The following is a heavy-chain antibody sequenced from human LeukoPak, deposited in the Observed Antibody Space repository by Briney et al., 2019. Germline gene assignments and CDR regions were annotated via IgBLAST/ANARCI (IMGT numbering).Heavy chain of an antibody. CDR3: ARDFDDHTGHYYYLPDY. J-gene: IGHJ4*02. V-gene: IGHV3-30*02. CDR1: GFNFRRNG. Sequence: GGSLRLSCAASGFNFRRNGMHWVRQAPGKGLEWLSFIRFDGTKKFYTQSVRGRFTISRDTSINVLYLQMNNLTAEDTAVYYCARDFDDHTGHYYYLPDYWGPGTLVTVSS. D-gene: IGHD3-22*01. CDR2: IRFDGTKK.